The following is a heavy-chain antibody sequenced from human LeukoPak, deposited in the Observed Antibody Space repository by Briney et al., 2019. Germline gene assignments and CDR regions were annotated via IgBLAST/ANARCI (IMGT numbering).Heavy chain of an antibody. CDR1: GFNFRTYN. CDR3: ARGHNSGYYLKY. J-gene: IGHJ4*02. V-gene: IGHV3-21*05. Sequence: PGGSLRLSCVGSGFNFRTYNLNWVRQAPGKGLEWVSDISGSSSYTDYADSVKGRFTISKDNANSSVFLQMDSLRAEDTAVYYCARGHNSGYYLKYWGQGTLVTVSS. CDR2: ISGSSSYT. D-gene: IGHD3-22*01.